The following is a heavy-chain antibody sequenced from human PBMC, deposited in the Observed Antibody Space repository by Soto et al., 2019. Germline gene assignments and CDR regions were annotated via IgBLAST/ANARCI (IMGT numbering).Heavy chain of an antibody. CDR2: IYESGRT. V-gene: IGHV4-30-2*02. CDR1: GASISTGGYS. J-gene: IGHJ5*02. CDR3: ATYWGTESHTFWFDL. D-gene: IGHD3-16*01. Sequence: LSLTCIVSGASISTGGYSWSWIRQPPGKGPEWIGYIYESGRTYYKPSLKSRASISSARSTNQVSLTLTSVTAADTAIYYCATYWGTESHTFWFDLWGRGAQVTVSS.